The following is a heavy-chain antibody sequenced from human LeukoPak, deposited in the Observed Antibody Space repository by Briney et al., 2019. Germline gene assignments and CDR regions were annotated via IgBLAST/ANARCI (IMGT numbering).Heavy chain of an antibody. CDR2: IYTSGST. J-gene: IGHJ5*02. Sequence: SETLSLTCTVSGGSISSFYWSWIRQPAGKGLEWIGRIYTSGSTNYNPSLKSRLTISVDTSKNQFSLKLSSVTAADTAVYYCARVKGRLSWFDPWGQGTLFTVSS. CDR1: GGSISSFY. V-gene: IGHV4-4*07. CDR3: ARVKGRLSWFDP.